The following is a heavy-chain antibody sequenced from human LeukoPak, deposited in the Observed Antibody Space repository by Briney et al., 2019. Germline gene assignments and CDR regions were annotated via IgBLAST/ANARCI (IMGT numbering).Heavy chain of an antibody. Sequence: GGSLRLSCAASGFTFSDYYMSWIRQAPGKGLEWVSYISSGSSTIYYADSVKGRFTISRDNAKNSLYLQMNSLRAEDTAVYYCARGDAYGSGSSGLDWGQGTLVTVSS. J-gene: IGHJ4*02. CDR3: ARGDAYGSGSSGLD. V-gene: IGHV3-11*04. D-gene: IGHD3-10*01. CDR1: GFTFSDYY. CDR2: ISSGSSTI.